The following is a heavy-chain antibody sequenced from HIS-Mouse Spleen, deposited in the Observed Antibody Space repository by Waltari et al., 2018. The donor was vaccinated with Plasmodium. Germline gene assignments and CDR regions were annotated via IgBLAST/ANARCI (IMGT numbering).Heavy chain of an antibody. CDR3: AKSSKGTGDLWDY. Sequence: EVQLLESGGGLVQPGGSLRLSWAASGFPLSRIAMIWVRPAPGKGLEWGSAIRGSGGSTYYADSVKGRFTISRDNSKNTLYLQMNSLRAEDTAVYYCAKSSKGTGDLWDYWGQGTLVTVSS. D-gene: IGHD7-27*01. J-gene: IGHJ4*02. V-gene: IGHV3-23*01. CDR1: GFPLSRIA. CDR2: IRGSGGST.